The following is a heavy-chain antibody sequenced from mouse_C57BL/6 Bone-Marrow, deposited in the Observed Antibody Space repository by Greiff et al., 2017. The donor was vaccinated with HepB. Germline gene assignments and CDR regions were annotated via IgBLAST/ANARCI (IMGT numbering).Heavy chain of an antibody. Sequence: EVHLVESGPGLVKPSQSLSLTCSVTGYSITSGYYWNWIRQFPGNKLEWMGYISYDGSNNYNPSLKNRISITRDTSKNQFFLKLNSVTTEDTATYYCARDSYYYGSREGFAYWGQGTLVTVSA. V-gene: IGHV3-6*01. CDR3: ARDSYYYGSREGFAY. J-gene: IGHJ3*01. CDR1: GYSITSGYY. CDR2: ISYDGSN. D-gene: IGHD1-1*01.